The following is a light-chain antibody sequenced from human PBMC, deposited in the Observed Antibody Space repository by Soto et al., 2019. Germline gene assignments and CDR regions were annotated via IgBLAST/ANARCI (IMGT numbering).Light chain of an antibody. V-gene: IGKV3-20*01. CDR3: QQYGTIPWT. CDR1: QSVASS. Sequence: EIVMTRSPATRSVSQGERATLSCRDSQSVASSLAWYQQKPGQSPRLLIYSASSRASGIPDRFSGSGSGTDLTLSINGLDPEDFAVYYCQQYGTIPWTFGQGTKVEIK. CDR2: SAS. J-gene: IGKJ1*01.